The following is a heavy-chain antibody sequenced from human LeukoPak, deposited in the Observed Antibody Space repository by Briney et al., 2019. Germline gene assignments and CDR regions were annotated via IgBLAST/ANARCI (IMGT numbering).Heavy chain of an antibody. CDR1: GGSISSYY. V-gene: IGHV4-4*07. J-gene: IGHJ6*03. D-gene: IGHD3-10*01. Sequence: SETLSLTCTVSGGSISSYYWSWIRQPAGKGLEWIGRIYTSGSTNYNPSLKSRVTMSVDTSKNQFSLKLSSVTAADTAVYYCARDRTSMVRGLMDVWSKGTTVTVSS. CDR3: ARDRTSMVRGLMDV. CDR2: IYTSGST.